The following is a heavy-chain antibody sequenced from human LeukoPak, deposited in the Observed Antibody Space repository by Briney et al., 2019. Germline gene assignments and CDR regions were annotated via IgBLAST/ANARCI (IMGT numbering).Heavy chain of an antibody. V-gene: IGHV1-8*02. J-gene: IGHJ4*02. Sequence: ASVKVSCKASGYTFTSYDINWVRQATGQGLEWMGWMSPNSGNTGYAQKFQGGVTMTRNTSISTAYMELSSLRSEDTAVYYCARGPKAYYVFDYWGQGTLVTVSS. D-gene: IGHD3-16*01. CDR3: ARGPKAYYVFDY. CDR1: GYTFTSYD. CDR2: MSPNSGNT.